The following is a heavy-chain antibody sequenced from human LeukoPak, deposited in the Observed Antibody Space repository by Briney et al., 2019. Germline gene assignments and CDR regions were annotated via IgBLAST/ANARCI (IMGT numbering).Heavy chain of an antibody. J-gene: IGHJ4*02. CDR1: GGSISSYY. Sequence: SETLSLTCTVSGGSISSYYWSWIRQPPGKGLEWIGYIYYSGSTNYNPSLKSRVTISVDTSKNQFSLKLTSVTAADTAVYYCARVESWESNISNYLDYWGQGTLVTVSS. V-gene: IGHV4-59*01. D-gene: IGHD3-10*01. CDR3: ARVESWESNISNYLDY. CDR2: IYYSGST.